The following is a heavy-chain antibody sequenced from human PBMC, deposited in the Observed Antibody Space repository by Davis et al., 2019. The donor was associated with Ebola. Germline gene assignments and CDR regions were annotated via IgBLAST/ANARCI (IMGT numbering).Heavy chain of an antibody. CDR3: ASPHQIRGKDYFDS. Sequence: PSETLSLTCTVSDASISGHYWNWFRQPPGKGLEWIGFISGSGRTRYNPSLKSRVTISADTSKNQFSLNLSSVTAADTAVYYCASPHQIRGKDYFDSWGQGDLVIVSS. J-gene: IGHJ4*02. CDR2: ISGSGRT. V-gene: IGHV4-59*11. CDR1: DASISGHY.